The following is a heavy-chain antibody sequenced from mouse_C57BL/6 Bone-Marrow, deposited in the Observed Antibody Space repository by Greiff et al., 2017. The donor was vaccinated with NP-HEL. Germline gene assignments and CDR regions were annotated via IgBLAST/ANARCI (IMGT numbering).Heavy chain of an antibody. CDR1: GYTFTDYN. Sequence: EVQRVESGPELVKPGASVKMSCKASGYTFTDYNMHWVKQSHGKSLEWIGYINPNNGGTSYNQKFKGKATLTVNKSSSTAYMELRSLTSEDSAVYYCARRSLNWDPFAYWGQGTLVTVSA. J-gene: IGHJ3*01. CDR2: INPNNGGT. V-gene: IGHV1-22*01. D-gene: IGHD4-1*01. CDR3: ARRSLNWDPFAY.